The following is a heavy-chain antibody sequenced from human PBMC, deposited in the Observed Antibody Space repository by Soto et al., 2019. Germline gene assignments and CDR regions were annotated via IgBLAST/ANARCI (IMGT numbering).Heavy chain of an antibody. CDR3: AREGRGYSYDIREDYYGMDV. Sequence: GGSLRLSCAASGFTFSSYAMSWVRQAPGKGLEWVSAISGSGGSTYYADSVKGRFTISRDNSKNTLYLQMNSLRAEDTAVYYCAREGRGYSYDIREDYYGMDVWGQGTTVTVSS. CDR1: GFTFSSYA. CDR2: ISGSGGST. V-gene: IGHV3-23*01. D-gene: IGHD5-18*01. J-gene: IGHJ6*02.